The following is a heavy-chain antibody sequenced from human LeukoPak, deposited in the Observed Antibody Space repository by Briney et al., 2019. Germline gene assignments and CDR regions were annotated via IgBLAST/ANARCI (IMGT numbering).Heavy chain of an antibody. CDR3: ANHIVVVVAATGYFDY. Sequence: GGSLRLSCTASGFTVSNNYMGWVRQAPAKGLEWVSAISGSGGSTYYADSVKGRFTISRDNSKNTLYLQMNSLRAEDTAVYYCANHIVVVVAATGYFDYWGQGTLVTVSS. CDR1: GFTVSNNY. V-gene: IGHV3-23*01. D-gene: IGHD2-15*01. CDR2: ISGSGGST. J-gene: IGHJ4*02.